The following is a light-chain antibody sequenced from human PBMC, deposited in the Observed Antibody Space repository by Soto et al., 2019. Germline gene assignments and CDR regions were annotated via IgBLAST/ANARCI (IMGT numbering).Light chain of an antibody. CDR2: DVS. J-gene: IGKJ5*01. V-gene: IGKV1D-13*01. CDR1: QDIRGA. Sequence: AIHLTQSPSSLSASVGDRVTITCRASQDIRGALAWYQQKPGKAPKMLIYDVSTLERGVPSRFSGSSSGTDFTLAISILQPEDFATYYCQQFNNYPITFGQGTRLEIK. CDR3: QQFNNYPIT.